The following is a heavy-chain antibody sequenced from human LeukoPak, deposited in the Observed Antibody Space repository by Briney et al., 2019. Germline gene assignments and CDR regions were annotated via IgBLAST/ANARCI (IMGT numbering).Heavy chain of an antibody. CDR3: ARGAPVTYSSGYYDDH. J-gene: IGHJ4*02. V-gene: IGHV4-59*01. Sequence: SETLSLTCTVSGGSISSYYWSWIRQPPGKGLEWIGYIYYSGSTNYNPSLKSRVTISVDTSKNQFSLKLSSVTAADTAVYYCARGAPVTYSSGYYDDHWGQGTLVTVSS. CDR2: IYYSGST. D-gene: IGHD3-22*01. CDR1: GGSISSYY.